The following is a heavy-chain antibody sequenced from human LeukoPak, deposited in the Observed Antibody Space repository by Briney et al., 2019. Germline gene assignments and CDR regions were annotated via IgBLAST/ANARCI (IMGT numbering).Heavy chain of an antibody. Sequence: PSETLSLTCTVSGGSISSYYWSWVRQPPGKGLEWIGYIYYSGSTNYNPSLKSRVTISVDTSKNQFSLKLSSVTAADTAVYYCARDSRYSFDYWGQGTLVTVSS. CDR2: IYYSGST. CDR3: ARDSRYSFDY. V-gene: IGHV4-59*01. J-gene: IGHJ4*02. D-gene: IGHD5-18*01. CDR1: GGSISSYY.